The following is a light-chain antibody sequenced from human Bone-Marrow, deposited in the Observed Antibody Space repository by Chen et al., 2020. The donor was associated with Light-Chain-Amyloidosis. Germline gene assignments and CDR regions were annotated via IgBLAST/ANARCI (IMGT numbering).Light chain of an antibody. V-gene: IGKV1-9*01. Sequence: DIQLTQSPSFLSASVGDRVTITCRASQGISSYLAWYQQKPGKAPKLLFYAASTLQSGVPSRFSGSGSGTEFTLTISSLQPEDFATYYCQQLNSYPHFGPGTKVDIK. CDR1: QGISSY. CDR2: AAS. J-gene: IGKJ3*01. CDR3: QQLNSYPH.